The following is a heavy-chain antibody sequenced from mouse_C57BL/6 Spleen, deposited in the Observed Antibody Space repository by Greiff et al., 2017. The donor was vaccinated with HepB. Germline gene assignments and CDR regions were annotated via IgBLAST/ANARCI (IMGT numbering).Heavy chain of an antibody. CDR2: ISYDGSN. J-gene: IGHJ4*01. CDR3: ARGYYGYDVAMDY. D-gene: IGHD2-2*01. V-gene: IGHV3-6*01. Sequence: EVQLQESGPGLVKPSQSLSLTCSVPGYSITSGYYWNWIRQFPGNKLEWMGYISYDGSNNYNPSLKNRISITRDTSKNQFFLKLNSVTTEDTATYYCARGYYGYDVAMDYWGQGTSVTVSS. CDR1: GYSITSGYY.